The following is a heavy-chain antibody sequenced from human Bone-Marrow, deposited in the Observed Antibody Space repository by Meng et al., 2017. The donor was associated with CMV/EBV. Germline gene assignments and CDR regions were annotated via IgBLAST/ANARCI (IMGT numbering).Heavy chain of an antibody. D-gene: IGHD2-15*01. J-gene: IGHJ4*02. CDR1: GSTFSRNG. V-gene: IGHV3-30*18. Sequence: SGSTFSRNGVHWARQAPCKGLEWVALISYDGSKKYYADSVKGRFTISRDNSKNTVYLQMNRLSAEDTAVYHCAKEYPAVVLVGALANWGQGTLVTVSS. CDR3: AKEYPAVVLVGALAN. CDR2: ISYDGSKK.